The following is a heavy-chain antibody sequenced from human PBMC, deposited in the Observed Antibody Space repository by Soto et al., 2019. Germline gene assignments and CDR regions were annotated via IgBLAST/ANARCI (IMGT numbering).Heavy chain of an antibody. Sequence: EVQLVESGGGLVQPGGSLRLSCAAAGFNFTTYWMHWVRQAPGKGLMWVSRINSDGTTTNYADSVKGRFTISRDNAKNTVYLQMDRPRAEDTSVYYCARVPNGGYDLHWGQGTHVNVSS. CDR3: ARVPNGGYDLH. D-gene: IGHD5-12*01. CDR2: INSDGTTT. V-gene: IGHV3-74*01. J-gene: IGHJ4*02. CDR1: GFNFTTYW.